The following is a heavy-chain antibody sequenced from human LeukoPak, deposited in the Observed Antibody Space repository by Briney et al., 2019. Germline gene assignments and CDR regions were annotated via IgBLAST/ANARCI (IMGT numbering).Heavy chain of an antibody. CDR1: GYTFTSYD. CDR2: MNPNSGNT. V-gene: IGHV1-8*01. Sequence: EASVKVSCKASGYTFTSYDINWVRQATGQGLEWLGWMNPNSGNTGYAQKFQGRVTMTRNTSISTAYMELSSLRSEDTAVYYCARVGGAYYDSSGYHYWGQGTLVTVSS. CDR3: ARVGGAYYDSSGYHY. D-gene: IGHD3-22*01. J-gene: IGHJ4*02.